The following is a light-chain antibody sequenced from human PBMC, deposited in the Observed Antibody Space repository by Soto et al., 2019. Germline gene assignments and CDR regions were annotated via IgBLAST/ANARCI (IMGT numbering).Light chain of an antibody. V-gene: IGKV3-11*01. CDR2: NAS. CDR3: QQRYRWPEP. CDR1: QSVTNF. Sequence: EIVLTQSPGTLSLSPGERATLSCRASQSVTNFLAWYQQKPGQSPSLLIYNASHRATGIPAMFSGSGSGTDFTLTISSLEPEDFAFYYCQQRYRWPEPFGQGTKV. J-gene: IGKJ1*01.